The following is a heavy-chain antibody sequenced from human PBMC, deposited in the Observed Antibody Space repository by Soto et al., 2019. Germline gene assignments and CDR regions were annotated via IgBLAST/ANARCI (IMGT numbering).Heavy chain of an antibody. Sequence: GGSLRLSCAASGFTFSSYVMSWVRQAPGKGLEWVSAISGSGGSTYYADSVKGRFTISRDNSKNTLYLQMNSLRAEDTAVYYCAKGGDIVVVPYYYYMDVWGKGTTVTVSS. CDR3: AKGGDIVVVPYYYYMDV. V-gene: IGHV3-23*01. J-gene: IGHJ6*03. D-gene: IGHD2-15*01. CDR1: GFTFSSYV. CDR2: ISGSGGST.